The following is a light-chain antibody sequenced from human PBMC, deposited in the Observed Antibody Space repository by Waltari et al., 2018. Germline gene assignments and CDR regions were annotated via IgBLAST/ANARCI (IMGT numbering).Light chain of an antibody. Sequence: IVLTQSPGTLSLSPGERVTLSCRASQSVSRSLAWYQQKPGQAPKLLIYGASTRATGIPYRCTGSGSGTDFSLTISSLEPEDFAIYFCQHYVRLPATFGQGTKVEIK. CDR1: QSVSRS. J-gene: IGKJ1*01. CDR3: QHYVRLPAT. CDR2: GAS. V-gene: IGKV3-20*01.